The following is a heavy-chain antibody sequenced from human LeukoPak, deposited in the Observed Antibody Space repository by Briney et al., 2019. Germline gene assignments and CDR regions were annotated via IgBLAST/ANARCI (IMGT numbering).Heavy chain of an antibody. CDR1: GFTFSSYA. CDR2: ISGSGGST. CDR3: AKGYYDSSGYGHDY. Sequence: GGSLRLSCAASGFTFSSYAMSWVRQAPGKGLEWVSAISGSGGSTYYADSVKGRFTISRDNSKNTLYMQMNSLRAEDTAVYYCAKGYYDSSGYGHDYWGQGTLVTVSS. J-gene: IGHJ4*02. D-gene: IGHD3-22*01. V-gene: IGHV3-23*01.